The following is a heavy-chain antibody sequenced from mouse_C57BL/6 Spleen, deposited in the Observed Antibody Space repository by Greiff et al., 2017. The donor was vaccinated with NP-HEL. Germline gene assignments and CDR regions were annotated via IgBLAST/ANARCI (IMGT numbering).Heavy chain of an antibody. Sequence: QVHVKQSGAELVRPGASVTLSCKASGYTFTDYEMHWVKQTPVHGLEWIGAIDPETGGTAYNQKFKGKAILTADKSSSTAYMELRSLTSEDSAVYYCTRDAPFAYWGQGTLVTVSA. CDR1: GYTFTDYE. J-gene: IGHJ3*01. CDR3: TRDAPFAY. V-gene: IGHV1-15*01. CDR2: IDPETGGT.